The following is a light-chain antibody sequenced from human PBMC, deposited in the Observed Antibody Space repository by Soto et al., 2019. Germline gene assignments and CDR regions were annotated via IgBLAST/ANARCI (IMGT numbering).Light chain of an antibody. V-gene: IGKV1-39*01. CDR2: EES. CDR1: QSISSY. Sequence: DMQMTKSESSLSAYVGESVTFTYRSSQSISSYLNWYQQKPGNPPKLLIYEESTLHSWVPSRFSGHKVWTQCILTIDNLQPEDFATYYCQQVKSYPRTFGGGTKVDIK. CDR3: QQVKSYPRT. J-gene: IGKJ4*01.